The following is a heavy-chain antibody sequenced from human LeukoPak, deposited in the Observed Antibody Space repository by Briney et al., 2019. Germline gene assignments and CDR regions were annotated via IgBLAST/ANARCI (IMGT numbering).Heavy chain of an antibody. D-gene: IGHD3-22*01. CDR2: INPNSGGT. V-gene: IGHV1-2*02. CDR1: GYTFTGYY. CDR3: ARGAYYYDTEDAFDI. Sequence: ASVKVSCKASGYTFTGYYMHWVRQAPGQGFEWMGWINPNSGGTNYAQKFQGRVTMTRDTSISTAYMELSRLRSDDTAVYYCARGAYYYDTEDAFDIWGQGTMVTVSS. J-gene: IGHJ3*02.